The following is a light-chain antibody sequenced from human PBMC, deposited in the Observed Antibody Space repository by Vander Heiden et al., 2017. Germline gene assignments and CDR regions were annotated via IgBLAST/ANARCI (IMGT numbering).Light chain of an antibody. CDR2: VAS. CDR3: QQSYSTPLT. CDR1: QSISSY. V-gene: IGKV1-39*01. Sequence: DIQMTQSPSSMSASVGDRVTITCRASQSISSYLNWYQQKPGKAPQVLIYVASSLQSGVPSRFSGSGSGTDFTLTISSLQPEDFATYYCQQSYSTPLTFGGWTKVEIK. J-gene: IGKJ4*01.